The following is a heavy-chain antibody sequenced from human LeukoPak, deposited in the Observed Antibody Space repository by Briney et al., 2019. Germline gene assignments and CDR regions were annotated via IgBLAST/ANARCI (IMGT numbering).Heavy chain of an antibody. D-gene: IGHD6-19*01. V-gene: IGHV3-33*01. CDR3: ARDPAIFGRIAVAGTDY. Sequence: PGGSLRLSCAASGFTFSSYGMHWVRQAPGKGLEWVAVIWYDGSNKYYADSVKGRFTISRDNSKNTLYLQMNSLRAEDTAVYYCARDPAIFGRIAVAGTDYWGQGTLSPSPQ. CDR1: GFTFSSYG. CDR2: IWYDGSNK. J-gene: IGHJ4*02.